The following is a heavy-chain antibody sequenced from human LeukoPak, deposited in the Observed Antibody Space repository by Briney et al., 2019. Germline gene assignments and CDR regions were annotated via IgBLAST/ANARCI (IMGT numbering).Heavy chain of an antibody. V-gene: IGHV1-2*02. J-gene: IGHJ3*02. Sequence: ASVKVSCKASGYTFTGYYMDWVRQAPGQGLEWMGWSNPNSGGTNYAQKFQGRVTMTRDTSISTAYMELSRLRSDDTAVYYCARDLYSSGWYEENDAFDIWGQGTMVTVSS. CDR1: GYTFTGYY. CDR3: ARDLYSSGWYEENDAFDI. D-gene: IGHD6-19*01. CDR2: SNPNSGGT.